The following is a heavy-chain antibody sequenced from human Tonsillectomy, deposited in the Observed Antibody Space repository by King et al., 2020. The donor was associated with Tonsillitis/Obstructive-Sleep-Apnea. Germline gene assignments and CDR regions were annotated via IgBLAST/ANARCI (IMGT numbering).Heavy chain of an antibody. V-gene: IGHV5-51*03. J-gene: IGHJ3*02. Sequence: QLVQSGTEVKKPGESLKISCKGSGYSFTTYWIGWVRQMPGKGLEWMGIIYPGDSDTTYSPSFQGQVTVSADESISTAYLQWSRLKASDTAMYYYAKMGLHHYDSTPGAFDIWGQGTMVTVSS. CDR2: IYPGDSDT. CDR1: GYSFTTYW. D-gene: IGHD3-22*01. CDR3: AKMGLHHYDSTPGAFDI.